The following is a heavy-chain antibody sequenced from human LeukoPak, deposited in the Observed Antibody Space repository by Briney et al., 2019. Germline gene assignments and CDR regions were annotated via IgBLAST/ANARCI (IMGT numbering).Heavy chain of an antibody. V-gene: IGHV3-30*18. CDR1: GFTFSSYG. Sequence: SGGSPRLSCAASGFTFSSYGMHWVRQAPGKGLEWVAEISYDGSNKYYADSVKGRFTISRDNSKNTLYLQMNSLRAEDTAVYYCAKSGDSSSSGVNFDYWGQGTLVTVSS. J-gene: IGHJ4*02. CDR3: AKSGDSSSSGVNFDY. CDR2: ISYDGSNK. D-gene: IGHD6-6*01.